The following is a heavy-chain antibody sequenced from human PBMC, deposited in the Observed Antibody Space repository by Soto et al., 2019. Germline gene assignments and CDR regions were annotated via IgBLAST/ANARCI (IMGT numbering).Heavy chain of an antibody. CDR1: GFTLSGHW. D-gene: IGHD3-16*01. CDR2: IKQDGSDK. J-gene: IGHJ4*02. CDR3: ARGGGNCDQ. Sequence: EVQLVESGGGLVQPGGSLRLTCAASGFTLSGHWMSWVRQAPGKGLEWVANIKQDGSDKYYVDSLKGRFTISRDNAKNSLYLEMNTLRAEDRAVDYCARGGGNCDQWGQGTLVTVSS. V-gene: IGHV3-7*04.